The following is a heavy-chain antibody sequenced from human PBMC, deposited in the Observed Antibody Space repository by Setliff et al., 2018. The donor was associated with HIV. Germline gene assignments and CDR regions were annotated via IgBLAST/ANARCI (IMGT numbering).Heavy chain of an antibody. CDR2: IWHAGNT. CDR3: ARAVNLTFDI. CDR1: GYSSAGNLA. Sequence: PSETLSLTCTVSGYSSAGNLAWAWIRQHPKKGLEWIGSIWHAGNTLYNPSLKSRVSISLDTSMEEFGLQLSSVTTADTAVYYCARAVNLTFDIWSLGTMVTVSS. J-gene: IGHJ3*02. V-gene: IGHV4-38-2*02.